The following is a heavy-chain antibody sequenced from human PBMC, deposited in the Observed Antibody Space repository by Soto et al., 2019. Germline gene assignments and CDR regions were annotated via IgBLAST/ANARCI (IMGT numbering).Heavy chain of an antibody. CDR2: IAYDGSEK. D-gene: IGHD1-26*01. Sequence: GQLVESGGGEVQPGRSLRLSCAASGFKYTDFALHWVRQAPGKGLEWVAIIAYDGSEKHYEDSVKGRFAISRDNPKNTLYLEMTSLRPEDTAVYFCARRAWHSYYAIDVWGQGTTVTVFS. CDR1: GFKYTDFA. J-gene: IGHJ6*02. V-gene: IGHV3-30*09. CDR3: ARRAWHSYYAIDV.